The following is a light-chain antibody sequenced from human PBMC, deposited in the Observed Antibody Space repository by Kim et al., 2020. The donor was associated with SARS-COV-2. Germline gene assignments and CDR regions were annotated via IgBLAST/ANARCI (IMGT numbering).Light chain of an antibody. CDR1: QGISNY. V-gene: IGKV1-27*01. Sequence: ASVGDRVNIPCRASQGISNYLAWYQQKPGKVPKLLIYAASALRSGVPSRFSGSGSGTDFTLTITSLQPEDVAVYYCQQCKGAPWTFGHGTKVDIK. CDR2: AAS. J-gene: IGKJ1*01. CDR3: QQCKGAPWT.